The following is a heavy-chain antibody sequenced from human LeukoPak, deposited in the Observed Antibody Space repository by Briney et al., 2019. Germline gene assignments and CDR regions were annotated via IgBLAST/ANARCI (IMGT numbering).Heavy chain of an antibody. CDR1: GFSFSNYW. J-gene: IGHJ4*02. V-gene: IGHV3-7*01. Sequence: GGSLRLSCAASGFSFSNYWMSWVRQPPGEGLEWVANTKEDGSGTSYGDSVKGRFTISRDNAKNSLYQQMNSLRAEDTAVYYCAKGGVVGTRYYFDSWGQGTLVTVSS. D-gene: IGHD2-15*01. CDR2: TKEDGSGT. CDR3: AKGGVVGTRYYFDS.